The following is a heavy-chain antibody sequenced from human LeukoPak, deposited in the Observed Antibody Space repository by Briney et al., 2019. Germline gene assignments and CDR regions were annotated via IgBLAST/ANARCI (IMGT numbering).Heavy chain of an antibody. J-gene: IGHJ4*02. CDR3: ARDRDSSGLPILGY. Sequence: GASVQVFCKASGYRFSSFGIHWVRQAPGQRLEWMGWINAGNGNTKYSQKLQGRVTITRDTSANTVYMELSSLRSEDTAVYYCARDRDSSGLPILGYWGQGTLVTLSS. D-gene: IGHD6-19*01. CDR1: GYRFSSFG. V-gene: IGHV1-3*01. CDR2: INAGNGNT.